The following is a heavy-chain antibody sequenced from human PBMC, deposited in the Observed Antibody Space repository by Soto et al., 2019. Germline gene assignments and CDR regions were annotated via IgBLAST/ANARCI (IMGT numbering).Heavy chain of an antibody. J-gene: IGHJ4*02. CDR3: ARRGGSDSGSFDY. CDR2: IYYSGST. D-gene: IGHD1-26*01. Sequence: SETLSLTCTVSGGSISSSSYYWGWIRQPPGKGLEWIGSIYYSGSTYYNPSLKSRVTISVDTSKNQFSLKLSSVTAADTAVYYCARRGGSDSGSFDYWGQGTLVTVS. CDR1: GGSISSSSYY. V-gene: IGHV4-39*01.